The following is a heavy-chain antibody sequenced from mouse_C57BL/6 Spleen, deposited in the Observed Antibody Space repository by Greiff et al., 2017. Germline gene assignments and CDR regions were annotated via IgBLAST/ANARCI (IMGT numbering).Heavy chain of an antibody. Sequence: QVQLQQPGAELVKPGASVKMSCKASGYTFTSYWITWVKQRPGQGLEWIGDIYPGSGSTNYNEKFKSKATLTVDTSSSTAYMQLSSLTSEDSAVYYCARSYYDYDAPGMDYWGQGTSVTVSS. CDR3: ARSYYDYDAPGMDY. D-gene: IGHD2-4*01. CDR2: IYPGSGST. CDR1: GYTFTSYW. J-gene: IGHJ4*01. V-gene: IGHV1-55*01.